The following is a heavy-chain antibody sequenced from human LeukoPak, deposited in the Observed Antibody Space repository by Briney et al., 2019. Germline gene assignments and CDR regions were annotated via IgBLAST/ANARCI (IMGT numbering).Heavy chain of an antibody. J-gene: IGHJ5*02. CDR1: GGSFSSYY. CDR2: IYYSGST. D-gene: IGHD6-19*01. Sequence: SETLSLTCTVSGGSFSSYYWSWIRQPPGKGLERIGYIYYSGSTNYNPSLRSRVTISVDTSKNQFSLKLSSVTAADTAVYYCARYSKTVAGRSRWFDPWGQGTLVTVSS. CDR3: ARYSKTVAGRSRWFDP. V-gene: IGHV4-59*01.